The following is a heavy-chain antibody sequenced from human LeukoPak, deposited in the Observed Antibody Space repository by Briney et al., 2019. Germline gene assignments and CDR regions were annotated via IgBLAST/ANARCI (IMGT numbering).Heavy chain of an antibody. CDR1: GFTFSSYG. CDR3: AKVRFNSAAGGPRD. D-gene: IGHD6-13*01. Sequence: PGGSLRLSCAASGFTFSSYGMHWVRQAPGKGLEWVAFIRYDGSNKYYADSVKGRFTISRDNSKNTLYLQMNSLRAEDTAVYYGAKVRFNSAAGGPRDWGQGTLVTGAS. V-gene: IGHV3-30*02. J-gene: IGHJ4*02. CDR2: IRYDGSNK.